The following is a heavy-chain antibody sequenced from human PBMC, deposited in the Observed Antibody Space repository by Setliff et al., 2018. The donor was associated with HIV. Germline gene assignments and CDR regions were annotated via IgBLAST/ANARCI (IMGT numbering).Heavy chain of an antibody. J-gene: IGHJ4*02. Sequence: SETLSLTCDVSGVSISDNNWWSWVRQSPGKGLEWIGEIYHSGSTHCNPSLQSRVTISVDKSKSQFSLKLNSVTAADTAVYYCGGNGYYSIDYWGQGTLVTVSS. CDR3: GGNGYYSIDY. CDR2: IYHSGST. D-gene: IGHD3-22*01. CDR1: GVSISDNNW. V-gene: IGHV4-4*02.